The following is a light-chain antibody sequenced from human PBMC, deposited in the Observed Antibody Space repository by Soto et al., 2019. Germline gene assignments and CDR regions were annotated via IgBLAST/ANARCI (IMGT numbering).Light chain of an antibody. CDR2: GAS. CDR1: HSVSSSY. Sequence: EIVLTQSPGTLSLSPGERATLSCRASHSVSSSYLAWYQQKPGQAPRLLIYGASSRATVIPDRVSGSGSGTDFTLTISRLEPADFAVYYCQQYGGSPPYTVGQGTKLEI. V-gene: IGKV3-20*01. CDR3: QQYGGSPPYT. J-gene: IGKJ2*01.